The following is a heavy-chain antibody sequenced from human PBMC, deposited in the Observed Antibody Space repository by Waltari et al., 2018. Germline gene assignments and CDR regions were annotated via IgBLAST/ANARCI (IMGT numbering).Heavy chain of an antibody. J-gene: IGHJ5*02. CDR2: IYYSGSP. CDR3: ARRLPLVVPAAMSSNWFDP. D-gene: IGHD2-2*01. V-gene: IGHV4-39*01. Sequence: QLQLQESGPGLVKPSETLSLTCTVSGGSISSSSYYWGWIRQPPGKGLEWIGSIYYSGSPYSNPSLKSRVTISVDTSKNQFSLKLSSVTAADTAVYYCARRLPLVVPAAMSSNWFDPWGQGTLVTVSS. CDR1: GGSISSSSYY.